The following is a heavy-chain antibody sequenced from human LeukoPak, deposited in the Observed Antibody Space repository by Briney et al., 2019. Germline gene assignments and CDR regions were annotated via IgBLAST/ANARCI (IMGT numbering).Heavy chain of an antibody. D-gene: IGHD2-21*02. Sequence: SETLSLICTVSGGSISSSSYYWGWIRQPPGKGLEWIENIFYSGSTYYNPSLKSRVTISVDTSKNQFSLKLRSVTAADTAVYYCAGLVVGTATIDYWGQGTLVTVSS. CDR1: GGSISSSSYY. CDR3: AGLVVGTATIDY. CDR2: IFYSGST. J-gene: IGHJ4*02. V-gene: IGHV4-39*01.